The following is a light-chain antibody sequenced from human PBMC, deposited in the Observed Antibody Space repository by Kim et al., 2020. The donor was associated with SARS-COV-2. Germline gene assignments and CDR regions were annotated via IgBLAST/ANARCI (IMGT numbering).Light chain of an antibody. CDR2: DAS. Sequence: EIVLTQSPATLSLSPGERATLSCRASRSVSTFLAWYQQKPGQAPRLLIYDASNRATGLPPRFSGSGSGTDFTLTISSLEPDDFAVYYCHHRSDWPLTFGGGTKVDIK. J-gene: IGKJ4*01. CDR1: RSVSTF. V-gene: IGKV3-11*01. CDR3: HHRSDWPLT.